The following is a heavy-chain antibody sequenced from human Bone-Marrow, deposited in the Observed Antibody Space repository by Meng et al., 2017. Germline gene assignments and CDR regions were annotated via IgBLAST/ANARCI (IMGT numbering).Heavy chain of an antibody. CDR2: ISSSSSYI. D-gene: IGHD4-23*01. J-gene: IGHJ1*01. Sequence: GESLKISCAASGFTFSSYWMSWVRQAPGKGLEWVSSISSSSSYIYYADSVKGRFTISRDNAKNSLYLQMNSLRAEDTAVYYCARSVPMVLGNSGQGFQHWGQGTLVTVSS. CDR3: ARSVPMVLGNSGQGFQH. V-gene: IGHV3-21*01. CDR1: GFTFSSYW.